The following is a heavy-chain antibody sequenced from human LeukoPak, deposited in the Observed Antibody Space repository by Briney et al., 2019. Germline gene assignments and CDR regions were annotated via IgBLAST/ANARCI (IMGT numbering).Heavy chain of an antibody. CDR2: INGAGSHS. CDR3: SRDRVLGSGSTDC. D-gene: IGHD3-10*01. J-gene: IGHJ4*02. CDR1: RFTFSDHW. V-gene: IGHV3-74*01. Sequence: GGSLRLSCAASRFTFSDHWMHWVRQAPGKGLVWVSRINGAGSHSNYADSVKGRFTISRDNAKNTLYLQMNSLRAEDMAVYYCSRDRVLGSGSTDCRGQGTLVTVSS.